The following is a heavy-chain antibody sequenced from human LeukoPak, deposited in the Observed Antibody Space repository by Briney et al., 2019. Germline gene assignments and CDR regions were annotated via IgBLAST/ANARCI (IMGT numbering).Heavy chain of an antibody. V-gene: IGHV3-23*01. Sequence: PGGSLRLSCAASGFTFSSYAMSWVRRAPGKGLEWVSAISGSGGSTYYADSVKGRFTISRDNSKNTLYLQMNSLRAEDTAVYYCAKDGWAWGSYRYPDYWGQGTLVTVSS. J-gene: IGHJ4*02. CDR1: GFTFSSYA. CDR3: AKDGWAWGSYRYPDY. D-gene: IGHD3-16*02. CDR2: ISGSGGST.